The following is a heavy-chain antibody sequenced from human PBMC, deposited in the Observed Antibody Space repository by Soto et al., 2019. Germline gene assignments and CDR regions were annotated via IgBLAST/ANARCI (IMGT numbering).Heavy chain of an antibody. Sequence: EVQLLESGGGLVQRGGSLRLSCAASKFTFSTYAMTWVRQAPGKGLEWVSDISGSGDNTYYADSVKGRFTISRDNSKSTIYLQMNSLRAEDTAVYYCAKDMVHCNGTRCARYFEKWGRGTLVTVSS. D-gene: IGHD2-2*01. CDR2: ISGSGDNT. CDR3: AKDMVHCNGTRCARYFEK. J-gene: IGHJ4*02. V-gene: IGHV3-23*01. CDR1: KFTFSTYA.